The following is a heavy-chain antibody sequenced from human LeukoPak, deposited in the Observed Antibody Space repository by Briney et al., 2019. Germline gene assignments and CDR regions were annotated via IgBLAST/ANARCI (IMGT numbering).Heavy chain of an antibody. CDR1: GYTFTSYD. CDR3: ARGQVGQPGGDAFDI. V-gene: IGHV1-8*03. Sequence: GASVKVSCKASGYTFTSYDINWVRQATGQGLEWMGWMNPNSGNTGYAQKFQGRVTITRNTSISTAYMELGSLRSEDTAVYYCARGQVGQPGGDAFDIWGQGTMVTVSS. D-gene: IGHD1-14*01. J-gene: IGHJ3*02. CDR2: MNPNSGNT.